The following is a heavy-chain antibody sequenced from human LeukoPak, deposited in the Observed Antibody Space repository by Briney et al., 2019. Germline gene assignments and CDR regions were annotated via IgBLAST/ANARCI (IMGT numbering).Heavy chain of an antibody. D-gene: IGHD3-10*01. CDR2: ISYDGSNK. J-gene: IGHJ6*02. Sequence: GGSLRLSCAASGFTFSSYAMHWVRQAPGKGLEWVAVISYDGSNKYYADSVKGRFTISRDNSKNTLYLQMNSLRAEDTAAYYCARDRITMVRGVSSYYYGMDVWGQGTTVTVSS. CDR3: ARDRITMVRGVSSYYYGMDV. V-gene: IGHV3-30-3*01. CDR1: GFTFSSYA.